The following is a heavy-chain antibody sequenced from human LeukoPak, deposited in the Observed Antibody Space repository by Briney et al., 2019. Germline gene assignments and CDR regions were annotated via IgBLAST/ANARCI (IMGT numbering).Heavy chain of an antibody. CDR3: ARENGGEDY. V-gene: IGHV1-46*01. CDR2: INPSGGDT. Sequence: ASVKVSCKASGYAFTNYAISWVRQAPGQGLEWMGMINPSGGDTTYAQKLQGRVTMTRDTSTSTVYMELSSLRSEDTAVYYCARENGGEDYWGQGTLVTVSS. J-gene: IGHJ4*02. D-gene: IGHD2-21*01. CDR1: GYAFTNYA.